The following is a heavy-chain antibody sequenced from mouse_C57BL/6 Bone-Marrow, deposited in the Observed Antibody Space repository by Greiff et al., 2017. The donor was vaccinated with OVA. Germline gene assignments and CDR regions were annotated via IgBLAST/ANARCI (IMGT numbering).Heavy chain of an antibody. CDR2: IHPNSGST. Sequence: VQLQQPGAELVKPGASVKLSCKASGYTFTSYWMHWVKQRPGQGLEWIGMIHPNSGSTNYNEKFKSKATLTVDKSSSTAYMQLSSLTSEDSAVYYCARITVVAPYYFDYWGQGTTLTVSS. D-gene: IGHD1-1*01. CDR3: ARITVVAPYYFDY. J-gene: IGHJ2*01. V-gene: IGHV1-64*01. CDR1: GYTFTSYW.